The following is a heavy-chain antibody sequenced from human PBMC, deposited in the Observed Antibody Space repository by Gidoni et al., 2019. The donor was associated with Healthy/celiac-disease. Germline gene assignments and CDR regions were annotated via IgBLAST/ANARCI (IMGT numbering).Heavy chain of an antibody. CDR2: ISGSGGST. CDR1: GFTFSSYA. V-gene: IGHV3-23*01. J-gene: IGHJ4*02. Sequence: EVKLLESGGGLVQPGGSLRLSGAASGFTFSSYAMSRVRQAQGQGLECVSAISGSGGSTDYDDSVKGRFTISRDNSKNTRYLQMNSLRAEDTAVYYCAIRWEVHDSSGYYFDYWGQGTLVTVSS. CDR3: AIRWEVHDSSGYYFDY. D-gene: IGHD3-22*01.